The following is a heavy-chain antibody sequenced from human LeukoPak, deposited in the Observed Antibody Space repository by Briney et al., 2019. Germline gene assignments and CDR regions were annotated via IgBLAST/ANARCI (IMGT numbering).Heavy chain of an antibody. CDR3: ARAPYYYDSSGYFQH. Sequence: WGSLRLSCETPGFTSTSNEMKWVRQAPGPGLDWFSYISSSGSTTHYADSVKGRFTISRDNAKNSLYLQMNSLRAEDTAVYYCARAPYYYDSSGYFQHWGQGTLVTVSS. CDR1: GFTSTSNE. CDR2: ISSSGSTT. J-gene: IGHJ1*01. D-gene: IGHD3-22*01. V-gene: IGHV3-48*03.